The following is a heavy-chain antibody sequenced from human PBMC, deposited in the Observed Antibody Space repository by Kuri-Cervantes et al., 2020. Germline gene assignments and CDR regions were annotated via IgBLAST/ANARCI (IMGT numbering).Heavy chain of an antibody. D-gene: IGHD3-22*01. CDR3: ARQARYDSSGPFDP. CDR2: IYHSGST. V-gene: IGHV4-34*01. J-gene: IGHJ5*02. CDR1: GGSFSGYY. Sequence: GSLRLSCAVYGGSFSGYYWSWIRQPPGRGLEWIGSIYHSGSTYYNPSLKSRVTISVDTSKNQFSLKLSSVTAADTAVYYCARQARYDSSGPFDPWGQGTLVTVSS.